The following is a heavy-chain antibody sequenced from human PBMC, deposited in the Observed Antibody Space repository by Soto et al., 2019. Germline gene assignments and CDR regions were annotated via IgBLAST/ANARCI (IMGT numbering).Heavy chain of an antibody. V-gene: IGHV4-39*01. CDR1: GGSISSSSYY. CDR2: IYYSGST. D-gene: IGHD3-3*01. J-gene: IGHJ5*02. CDR3: ARHRFWSGYSIKWFDP. Sequence: QLQLQESGPGLVKPSETLSLTCTVSGGSISSSSYYWGWIRQPPGKGLEWIGSIYYSGSTYYNPSLKSRVTISVDTSKNQFSLKLSSVTAADTAVYYCARHRFWSGYSIKWFDPWGQGTLVTVSS.